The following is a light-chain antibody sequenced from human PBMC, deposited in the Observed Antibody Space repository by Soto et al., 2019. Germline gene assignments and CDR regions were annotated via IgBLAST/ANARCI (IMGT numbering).Light chain of an antibody. CDR3: QQYNNWPLA. CDR1: QSISSN. J-gene: IGKJ4*01. CDR2: GAS. Sequence: EIVITQSPATLSVSPGERVTLSCRASQSISSNLAWYQQKPGHTPRLLIYGASTRATGIPARFSGSGSGTEFTLTISSLQSEDFAVYYCQQYNNWPLAFGGGTKVDIK. V-gene: IGKV3-15*01.